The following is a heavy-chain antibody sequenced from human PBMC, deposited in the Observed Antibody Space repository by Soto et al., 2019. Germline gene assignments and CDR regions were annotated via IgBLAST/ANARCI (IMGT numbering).Heavy chain of an antibody. J-gene: IGHJ4*02. CDR3: ARAPMVLTRSYFDS. V-gene: IGHV4-59*01. CDR2: ISSSGNT. D-gene: IGHD3-22*01. CDR1: DGSSSNFY. Sequence: SEILSLTCTVSDGSSSNFYWSWIRQPPGKGLEWIGYISSSGNTNYNPSLKSRVSISVDTSKNQFALNLTSVTAADTAVYYCARAPMVLTRSYFDSWGQGTPVTVSS.